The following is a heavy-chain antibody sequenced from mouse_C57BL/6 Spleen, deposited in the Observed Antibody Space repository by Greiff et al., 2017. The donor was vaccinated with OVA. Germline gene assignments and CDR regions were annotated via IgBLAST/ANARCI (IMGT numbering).Heavy chain of an antibody. Sequence: VQLKESGAELVRPGTSVKVSCKASGYAFTNYLIEWVKQRPGQGLEWIGVINPGSGGTNYNEKFKGKATRTADKSSSTAYMQLSSLTSEDSAVYFCARSPEYYGSSLDDWGQGTTLTVSS. CDR2: INPGSGGT. CDR3: ARSPEYYGSSLDD. J-gene: IGHJ2*01. V-gene: IGHV1-54*01. CDR1: GYAFTNYL. D-gene: IGHD1-1*01.